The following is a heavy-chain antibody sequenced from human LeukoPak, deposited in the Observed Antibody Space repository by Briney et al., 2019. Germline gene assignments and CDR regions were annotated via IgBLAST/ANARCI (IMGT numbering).Heavy chain of an antibody. Sequence: GGSLRLSCAASGFTFSSYSMNWVRQAPGKGLEWVSYISSSSSTIYYADSVKGRFTISRDNSKNTLYLQMNSLRAEDTAVYYCAKVSRYDSSGYYYVTGYFDYWGQGTLVTVSS. V-gene: IGHV3-48*01. CDR2: ISSSSSTI. CDR1: GFTFSSYS. J-gene: IGHJ4*02. CDR3: AKVSRYDSSGYYYVTGYFDY. D-gene: IGHD3-22*01.